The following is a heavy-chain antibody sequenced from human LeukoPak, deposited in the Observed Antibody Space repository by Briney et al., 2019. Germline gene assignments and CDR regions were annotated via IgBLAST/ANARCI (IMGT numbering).Heavy chain of an antibody. V-gene: IGHV1-69*01. D-gene: IGHD3-10*01. Sequence: SVKVSCKASGGTFSSYAISWVRQAPGQGLEWMGGIIPIFGTANYAQKFQGRVTITADESTSTAYMELSSLRSEDTAVYYCALGALWFGYTTYGMDVWGQGTTVTVSS. CDR1: GGTFSSYA. J-gene: IGHJ6*02. CDR2: IIPIFGTA. CDR3: ALGALWFGYTTYGMDV.